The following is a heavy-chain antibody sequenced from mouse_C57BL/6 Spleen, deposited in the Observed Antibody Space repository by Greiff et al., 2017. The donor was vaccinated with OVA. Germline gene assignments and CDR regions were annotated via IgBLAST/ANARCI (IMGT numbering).Heavy chain of an antibody. J-gene: IGHJ2*01. CDR3: ARREYYFDY. V-gene: IGHV1-42*01. Sequence: EVQLQQSGPELVKPGASVKISCKASGYSFTGYYMNWVKQSPEKSLEWIGEINPSTGGTTYNQKFKAKATLTVDKSSSTAYMQLKSLTSEDSAVYYCARREYYFDYWGQGTTLTVSS. CDR1: GYSFTGYY. CDR2: INPSTGGT.